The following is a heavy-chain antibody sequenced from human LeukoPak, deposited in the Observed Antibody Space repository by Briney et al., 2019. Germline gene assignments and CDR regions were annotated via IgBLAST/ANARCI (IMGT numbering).Heavy chain of an antibody. Sequence: SETLSLTCAVYGGSFSGYYWSWIRQPPGKGLEWIGEINHSGSTNHNPSLTSRVTISVDTSKNQFSLKLSSVTAADTAVYYCARVQYFDNGGYWNLDYWGQGTLVTVSS. V-gene: IGHV4-34*01. CDR3: ARVQYFDNGGYWNLDY. CDR2: INHSGST. CDR1: GGSFSGYY. J-gene: IGHJ4*02. D-gene: IGHD3-22*01.